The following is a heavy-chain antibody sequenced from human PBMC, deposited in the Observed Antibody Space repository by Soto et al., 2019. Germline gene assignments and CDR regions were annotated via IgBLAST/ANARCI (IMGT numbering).Heavy chain of an antibody. CDR3: ARDRTIDYYYYVDV. J-gene: IGHJ6*03. CDR1: GGSIRRSF. V-gene: IGHV4-59*01. CDR2: SYYTGST. Sequence: VQLQESGPGLLTPSETLSLTCTVSGGSIRRSFWSWIRQPPGKGLEWIGSSYYTGSTNYNHSLRSRATISVDTSKSQLSLKLTSVTAADTAVYYCARDRTIDYYYYVDVWGKGTTVTVSS.